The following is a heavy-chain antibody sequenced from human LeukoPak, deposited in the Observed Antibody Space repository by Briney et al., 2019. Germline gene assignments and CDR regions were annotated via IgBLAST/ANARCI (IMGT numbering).Heavy chain of an antibody. CDR3: AGRKTYYDFWFMDV. CDR2: IYYSGST. CDR1: GGSISSGGYY. J-gene: IGHJ6*02. V-gene: IGHV4-31*03. Sequence: MTSQTLSLTCTVSGGSISSGGYYWSWIRQHPGKGLEWIGYIYYSGSTYYNPSLKSRVTISVDTSKNQFSLKLSSVTAADTAVYHCAGRKTYYDFWFMDVWGQGTTVTVSS. D-gene: IGHD3-3*01.